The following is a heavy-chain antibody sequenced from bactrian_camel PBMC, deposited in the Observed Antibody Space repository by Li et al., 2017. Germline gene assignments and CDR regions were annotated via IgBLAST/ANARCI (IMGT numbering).Heavy chain of an antibody. D-gene: IGHD6*01. Sequence: VQLVESGGGSVQAGGSLTISCAFSGYTSSSYCLAWFRQVPGKEREGIAAIYTGGTHRYYADSVKGRFTISQDNSKNTVYLQMNSLKPEDTAIYYCAAEPRQHESCVGSVVAIWAFGTTGQGTQVTVS. J-gene: IGHJ6*01. CDR2: IYTGGTHR. V-gene: IGHV3S31*01. CDR3: AAEPRQHESCVGSVVAIWAFGT. CDR1: GYTSSSYC.